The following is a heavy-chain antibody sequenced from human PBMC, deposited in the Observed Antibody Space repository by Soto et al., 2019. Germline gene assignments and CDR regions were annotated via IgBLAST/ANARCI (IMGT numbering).Heavy chain of an antibody. V-gene: IGHV4-39*01. J-gene: IGHJ4*02. Sequence: PSETLSLTCTVSGGSISSSSYYWGWIRQPPGKGLEWIGSIYYSGSTYYNPSLKSRVTISVDTSKNQFSLKLSSVTAADTAVYYCARHLYDILTGYPARHFDYCGQGTLVTVSS. CDR3: ARHLYDILTGYPARHFDY. D-gene: IGHD3-9*01. CDR2: IYYSGST. CDR1: GGSISSSSYY.